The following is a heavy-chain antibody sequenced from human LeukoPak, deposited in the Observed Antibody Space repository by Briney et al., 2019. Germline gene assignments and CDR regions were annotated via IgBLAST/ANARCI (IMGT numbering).Heavy chain of an antibody. D-gene: IGHD4-17*01. CDR3: ARLGARQMLEY. CDR1: EFTFSSYW. Sequence: GGSLRLSCAASEFTFSSYWMSWVRQAPGKGLEWVANIKQDGGQIYYLDSVKGRFTVSRDNAKNSLYLQMNSLRAEDTAVYYCARLGARQMLEYWGQGTLVIVSS. V-gene: IGHV3-7*01. CDR2: IKQDGGQI. J-gene: IGHJ4*02.